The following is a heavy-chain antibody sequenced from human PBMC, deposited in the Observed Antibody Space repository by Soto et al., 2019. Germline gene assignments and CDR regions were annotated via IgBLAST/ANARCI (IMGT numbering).Heavy chain of an antibody. Sequence: PGESLKISCKDSGDSITSYWIGWVRQMPGKGLEWVGIIYPGDSDTRYSPSFQGQVTISVDKSINTAYLHWSSLKASDTAMYFCARMRPYFDYWGQGTLVTVSS. CDR2: IYPGDSDT. CDR1: GDSITSYW. V-gene: IGHV5-51*01. J-gene: IGHJ4*02. CDR3: ARMRPYFDY.